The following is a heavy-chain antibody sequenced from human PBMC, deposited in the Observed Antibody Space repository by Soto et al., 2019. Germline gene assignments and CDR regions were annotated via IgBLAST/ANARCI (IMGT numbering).Heavy chain of an antibody. V-gene: IGHV4-59*08. Sequence: PSETLSLTCTVSGGSISSYYWSWIRQPPGKGLEWIGYIYYSGSTNYNPSLKSRVTISVDTSKNQFSLKLSSVTAADTAVYYCARQAEYYDILTGYYKGGFLDYWGQGTLVTVSS. D-gene: IGHD3-9*01. CDR2: IYYSGST. J-gene: IGHJ4*02. CDR1: GGSISSYY. CDR3: ARQAEYYDILTGYYKGGFLDY.